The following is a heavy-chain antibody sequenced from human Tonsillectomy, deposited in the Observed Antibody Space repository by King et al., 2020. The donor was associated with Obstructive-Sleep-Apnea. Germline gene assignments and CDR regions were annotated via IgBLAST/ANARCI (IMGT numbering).Heavy chain of an antibody. CDR2: INHSVST. V-gene: IGHV4-34*01. D-gene: IGHD6-13*01. CDR3: ASGSGAATVNWFDP. Sequence: VQLQQWGAGLLKPSETLSLTCVVFGGSFSDYYWSWIRQPPGKGLEWIGEINHSVSTNYNPSLKSRVTIPVDTSKNQFSLKLNSVTAADTAVYYCASGSGAATVNWFDPWGQGTLVTVSS. J-gene: IGHJ5*02. CDR1: GGSFSDYY.